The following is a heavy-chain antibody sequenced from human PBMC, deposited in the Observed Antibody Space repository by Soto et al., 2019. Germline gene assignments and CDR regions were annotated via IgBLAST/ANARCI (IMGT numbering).Heavy chain of an antibody. J-gene: IGHJ3*02. D-gene: IGHD5-12*01. Sequence: ASVKVSCKASGGTFSSYAISWVRQAPGQGLEWMGGIIPIFGTANYAQKFQGRVTITADESTSTAYMELSSLRSEDTAGYDWARANRRDGYNSGPFDAFDTWGQGTRVTVSS. V-gene: IGHV1-69*13. CDR1: GGTFSSYA. CDR3: ARANRRDGYNSGPFDAFDT. CDR2: IIPIFGTA.